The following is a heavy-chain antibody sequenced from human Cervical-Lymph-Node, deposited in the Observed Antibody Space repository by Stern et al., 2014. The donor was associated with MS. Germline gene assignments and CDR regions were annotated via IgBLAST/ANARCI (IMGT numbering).Heavy chain of an antibody. CDR1: GESFSDNY. CDR2: INSSGGT. Sequence: QVQLQQWGAGLLRPSETLSLTCAVHGESFSDNYWSWIRQTPGKGLEWIGVINSSGGTHYNPSLRSRATLSIAPSRNQFSLKLSSLTAADTAMYYCARERKVERSARLLVSFDVWGQGTLVTVSS. D-gene: IGHD1-1*01. J-gene: IGHJ3*01. V-gene: IGHV4-34*01. CDR3: ARERKVERSARLLVSFDV.